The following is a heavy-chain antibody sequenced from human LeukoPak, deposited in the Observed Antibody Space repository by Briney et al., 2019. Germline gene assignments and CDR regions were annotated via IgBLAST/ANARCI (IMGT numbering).Heavy chain of an antibody. CDR1: GFTFSSYG. D-gene: IGHD3-10*01. CDR3: AVNHASGTYFLEY. CDR2: ISYDGSKK. V-gene: IGHV3-30*03. J-gene: IGHJ4*02. Sequence: PGRSLRLSCAASGFTFSSYGMHWVRQAPGKGLEWVAVISYDGSKKYYIDSVKGRFTISRDNSKNTLYLQMNSLRTEDTAVYYCAVNHASGTYFLEYWGQGTLVTVSS.